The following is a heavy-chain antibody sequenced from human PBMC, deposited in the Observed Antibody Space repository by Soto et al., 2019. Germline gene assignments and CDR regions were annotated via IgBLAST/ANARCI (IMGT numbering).Heavy chain of an antibody. V-gene: IGHV1-18*01. J-gene: IGHJ4*02. D-gene: IGHD3-9*01. CDR1: GYTFGHFY. CDR3: ARDEGGYDILNGYYKAHQFDQ. CDR2: ISPHNRNT. Sequence: ASVKVSCKASGYTFGHFYITWVRQAPGQGLEWMGAISPHNRNTNYAEKFRGRVTMTTDTSTTTAYMELRSLRSDDTAVYYCARDEGGYDILNGYYKAHQFDQWGQGALVTVSS.